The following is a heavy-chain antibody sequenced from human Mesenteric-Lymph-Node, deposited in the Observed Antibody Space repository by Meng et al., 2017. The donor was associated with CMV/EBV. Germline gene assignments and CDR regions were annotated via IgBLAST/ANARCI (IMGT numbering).Heavy chain of an antibody. V-gene: IGHV3-23*01. CDR3: AKDYDTSGYYSMYYYYGMDV. D-gene: IGHD3-22*01. CDR1: GFTFSSYS. CDR2: ISNSGDST. J-gene: IGHJ6*02. Sequence: GGSLRLSCAASGFTFSSYSMNWVRQAPGKGLEWVSTISNSGDSTYSADSVKGRFTISRDNSKNTLYLQMNSLRAEDTAVYYCAKDYDTSGYYSMYYYYGMDVWGQGTTVTVSS.